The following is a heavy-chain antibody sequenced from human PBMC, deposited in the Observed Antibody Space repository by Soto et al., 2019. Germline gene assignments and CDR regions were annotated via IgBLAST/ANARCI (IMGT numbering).Heavy chain of an antibody. Sequence: QVQLQESGPRLVKPSGTLSLTCAVYGCSLSSCNWWSWVRQPPGKGLEWIGEIYRYGSTTYIPSLKSRVTMAVDKSKNQISLKMTSLTAADTAVYFCSGGGRPGQIDWFDPWGQGILVTVSS. CDR1: GCSLSSCNW. CDR2: IYRYGST. CDR3: SGGGRPGQIDWFDP. D-gene: IGHD2-21*01. J-gene: IGHJ5*02. V-gene: IGHV4-4*02.